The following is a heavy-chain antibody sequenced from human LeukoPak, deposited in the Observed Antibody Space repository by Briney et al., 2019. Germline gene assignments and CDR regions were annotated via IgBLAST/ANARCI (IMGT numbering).Heavy chain of an antibody. CDR3: ARGHSSGHYYDY. V-gene: IGHV4-4*07. CDR2: IYASGRT. D-gene: IGHD3-22*01. CDR1: GGSISCHS. J-gene: IGHJ4*02. Sequence: SDSLSRTCTASGGSISCHSWNWIRQSAGNRLAWIGRIYASGRTDYNPSLKSRVTMSVDTSKNQFSLKVTYVTAADTAVYYCARGHSSGHYYDYWGQGTLVTVSS.